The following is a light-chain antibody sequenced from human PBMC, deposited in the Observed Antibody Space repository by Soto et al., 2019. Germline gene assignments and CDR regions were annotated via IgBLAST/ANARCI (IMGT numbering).Light chain of an antibody. J-gene: IGLJ3*02. V-gene: IGLV2-23*02. CDR3: CSYAGSSTFV. CDR1: SSDVGSYNL. CDR2: EDT. Sequence: QSALTQPASVSGSPGQSITISCTETSSDVGSYNLVSWYQQHPGKAPKLMIYEDTKRPSGVSNRFSGSKSGNTASLTISGLQAEDEADYYCCSYAGSSTFVFGGGTKLTVL.